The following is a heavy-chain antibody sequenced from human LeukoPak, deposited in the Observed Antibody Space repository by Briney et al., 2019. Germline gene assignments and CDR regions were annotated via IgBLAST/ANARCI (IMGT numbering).Heavy chain of an antibody. J-gene: IGHJ4*02. V-gene: IGHV1-69*05. CDR1: GGTFSSCA. D-gene: IGHD3-22*01. CDR2: IIPIFGTA. Sequence: GASVKVSCKASGGTFSSCAISWVRQAPGQGLEWMGGIIPIFGTASYAQKFQGRVTMTRDMSTSTVYMELSSLRSEDTAVYYCARDTGYYDSSGYSHWGQGTLVTVSS. CDR3: ARDTGYYDSSGYSH.